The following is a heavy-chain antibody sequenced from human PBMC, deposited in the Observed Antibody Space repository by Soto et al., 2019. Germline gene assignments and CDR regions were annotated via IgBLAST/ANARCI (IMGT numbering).Heavy chain of an antibody. CDR1: GGSFSGYY. Sequence: PSETLSLTCAVYGGSFSGYYWSWIRQPPGKGLEWIGEINHSGSTNYNPSLKSRVTISVDTSKNQFSLKLSSVTAAGTAVYYCARGGGLSIFGVVQDYYGMDVWGQGTTVTVSS. CDR2: INHSGST. J-gene: IGHJ6*02. CDR3: ARGGGLSIFGVVQDYYGMDV. V-gene: IGHV4-34*01. D-gene: IGHD3-3*02.